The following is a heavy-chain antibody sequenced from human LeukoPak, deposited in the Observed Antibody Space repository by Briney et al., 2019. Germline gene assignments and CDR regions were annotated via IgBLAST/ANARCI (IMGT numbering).Heavy chain of an antibody. CDR1: GFTFSSYT. V-gene: IGHV3-48*01. D-gene: IGHD6-25*01. CDR2: INSRGSTI. J-gene: IGHJ6*03. Sequence: GGSLRLSCAASGFTFSSYTMNWLRQAPGKGLECVSYINSRGSTISYADSVKGRFTISRDNAKNSLYLQMNSLRADDTAVYYCARFAAGGSYYYYMDVWGKGTTVTVSS. CDR3: ARFAAGGSYYYYMDV.